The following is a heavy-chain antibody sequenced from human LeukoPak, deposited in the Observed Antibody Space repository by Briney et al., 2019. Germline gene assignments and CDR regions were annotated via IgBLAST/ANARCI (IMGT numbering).Heavy chain of an antibody. CDR2: ISNSGST. V-gene: IGHV4-59*08. D-gene: IGHD3-16*01. CDR3: ARQWGVNTFPNLAFDY. J-gene: IGHJ4*02. Sequence: NPSETLSLTCTVSGGSISSHYWTWIRQSPVKGLEWIGDISNSGSTSYNPSLKSRVTISVDTSKNQFSLKLSSVTAADTAVYYCARQWGVNTFPNLAFDYWGQGTLVTVSS. CDR1: GGSISSHY.